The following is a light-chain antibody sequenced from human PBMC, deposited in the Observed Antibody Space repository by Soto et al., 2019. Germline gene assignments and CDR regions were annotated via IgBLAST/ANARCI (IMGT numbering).Light chain of an antibody. V-gene: IGLV1-47*01. Sequence: QSVLTQPPSASGTPGQRVTISCSGSSSNIGSNYVYWYQQVPGTAPKLLFYRNNQRPSGVPDRFSGSKSGTSASLAISGLRSEDESDYYCAAWDDSLSGVVFGGGTKVTVL. CDR2: RNN. CDR3: AAWDDSLSGVV. CDR1: SSNIGSNY. J-gene: IGLJ2*01.